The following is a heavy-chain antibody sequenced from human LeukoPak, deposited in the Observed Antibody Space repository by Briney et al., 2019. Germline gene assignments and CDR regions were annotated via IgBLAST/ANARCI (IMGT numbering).Heavy chain of an antibody. Sequence: SVKVSCKASGGTSSSYAISWVRQAPGQGLECMGRIIPILDIATYAQKFQGRVTITADKSTSTAYMELSSLSSEDTAVYYCARDQGVTDPPPYGLDVWGQGTTVTVSS. J-gene: IGHJ6*02. CDR2: IIPILDIA. V-gene: IGHV1-69*04. CDR3: ARDQGVTDPPPYGLDV. D-gene: IGHD3-10*01. CDR1: GGTSSSYA.